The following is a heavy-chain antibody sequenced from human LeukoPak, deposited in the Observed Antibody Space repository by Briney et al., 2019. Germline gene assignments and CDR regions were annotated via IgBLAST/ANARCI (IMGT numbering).Heavy chain of an antibody. D-gene: IGHD3-9*01. CDR1: GFPFSSYT. V-gene: IGHV3-21*06. J-gene: IGHJ4*02. Sequence: PGGSLRLSCAASGFPFSSYTINWVRQAPGKGLEWVSSISSSSRYIYYADSVKGRFSISRDNAKNSLYLQMNSLRAEDTAVYYCARVGHGYFDWLFGPLDYWGQGTLVTVSS. CDR3: ARVGHGYFDWLFGPLDY. CDR2: ISSSSRYI.